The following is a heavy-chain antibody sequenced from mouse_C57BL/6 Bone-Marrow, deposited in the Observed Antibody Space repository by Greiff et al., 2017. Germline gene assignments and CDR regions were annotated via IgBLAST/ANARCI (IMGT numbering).Heavy chain of an antibody. CDR2: ISSGSSTI. D-gene: IGHD1-1*01. J-gene: IGHJ3*01. V-gene: IGHV5-17*01. CDR3: ARDLYYYGSSPFAY. CDR1: GFTFSDYG. Sequence: EVQLKESGGGLVKPGGSLKLSCAASGFTFSDYGMHWVRQAPEKGLEWVAYISSGSSTIYYADTVKGRFTISRDNAKNTLFLQMTSLRSEDTAMYYCARDLYYYGSSPFAYWGQGTLVTVSA.